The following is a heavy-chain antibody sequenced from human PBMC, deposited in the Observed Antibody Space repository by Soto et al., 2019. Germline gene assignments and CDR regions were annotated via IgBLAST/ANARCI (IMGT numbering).Heavy chain of an antibody. CDR3: ARAKGVATGTFDY. V-gene: IGHV1-58*01. Sequence: SVKVSCKASGFTFTSSAVQWVRQARGQRLEWIGWIVVGSGNTNYAQKLQGRVTMTTDTSTSTAYMELRSLRSDDTAVYYCARAKGVATGTFDYWGQGTLVTVSS. J-gene: IGHJ4*02. D-gene: IGHD5-12*01. CDR2: IVVGSGNT. CDR1: GFTFTSSA.